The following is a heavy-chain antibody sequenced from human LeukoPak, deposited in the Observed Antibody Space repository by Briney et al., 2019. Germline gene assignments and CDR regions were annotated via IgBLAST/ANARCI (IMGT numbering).Heavy chain of an antibody. CDR2: IYSGGTT. D-gene: IGHD5-18*01. J-gene: IGHJ4*02. Sequence: GGSLRLSCAASGFTVSSNYMSWVRQAPGKGLEWVPVIYSGGTTYYADSVKGRFTISRDNSKNTLHLQMNSLRAEDTAVYYCARDQYSYAHAAHWGQGTLVTVSS. V-gene: IGHV3-66*01. CDR1: GFTVSSNY. CDR3: ARDQYSYAHAAH.